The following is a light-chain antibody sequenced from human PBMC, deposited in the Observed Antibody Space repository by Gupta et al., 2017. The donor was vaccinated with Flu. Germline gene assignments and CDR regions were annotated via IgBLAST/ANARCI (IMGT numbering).Light chain of an antibody. J-gene: IGLJ1*01. CDR2: DVT. Sequence: QSAPTHALSVSVSPGQSVTISCTGSSNDVGGSNRVSWYQQRPGKAPKLSRNDVTERPSGVPDRFSASKSGNTAFPTISALQADDDADDYCYSHASRVTVVFGTGTTLTVL. CDR1: SNDVGGSNR. CDR3: YSHASRVTVV. V-gene: IGLV2-11*01.